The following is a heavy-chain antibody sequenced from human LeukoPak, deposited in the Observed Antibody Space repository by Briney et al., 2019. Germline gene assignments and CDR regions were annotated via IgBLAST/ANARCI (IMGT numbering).Heavy chain of an antibody. Sequence: SETLSLTCAVYGGSFSGYYWSWIRQTPGKGLEWIGEINHSGSTNYNPSLKSRVTISADTSNNQFFLKVSSVTAADTAVYYCARSGNMYGYNWGYWGQGTLVTVSS. CDR2: INHSGST. D-gene: IGHD5-24*01. J-gene: IGHJ4*02. CDR1: GGSFSGYY. CDR3: ARSGNMYGYNWGY. V-gene: IGHV4-34*01.